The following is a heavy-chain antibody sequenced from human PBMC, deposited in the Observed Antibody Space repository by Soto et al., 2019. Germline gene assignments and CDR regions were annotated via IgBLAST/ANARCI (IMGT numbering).Heavy chain of an antibody. D-gene: IGHD5-18*01. V-gene: IGHV3-30*18. CDR3: AKELQLWLLGPYAFDI. J-gene: IGHJ3*02. Sequence: PGGSLRLSCAASGFTFSSYGMHWVRQAPGKGLEWVAVISYDGSNKYYADSVKGRFTISRDNSKNTLYLQMNSLRAEDTAVYYCAKELQLWLLGPYAFDIWGQGTMVTVSS. CDR1: GFTFSSYG. CDR2: ISYDGSNK.